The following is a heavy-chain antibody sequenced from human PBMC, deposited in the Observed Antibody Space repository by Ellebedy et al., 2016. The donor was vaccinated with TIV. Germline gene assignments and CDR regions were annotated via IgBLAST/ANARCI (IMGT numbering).Heavy chain of an antibody. D-gene: IGHD5-24*01. J-gene: IGHJ4*02. CDR1: GFTFSNYW. CDR2: IKPDGSAQ. CDR3: ARERGNGYNYRSPFDH. Sequence: PGGSLRLSCAASGFTFSNYWMSWVRQAPGKGLEWVGNIKPDGSAQYYVDSVKGRFTMSRDNAKNSLYLQMDSLRAEDKAVYYCARERGNGYNYRSPFDHWGQGSLVTVSS. V-gene: IGHV3-7*01.